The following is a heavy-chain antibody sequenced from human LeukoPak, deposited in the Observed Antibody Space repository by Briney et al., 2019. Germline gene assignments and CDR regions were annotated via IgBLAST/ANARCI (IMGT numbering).Heavy chain of an antibody. CDR1: GFTFSSHA. D-gene: IGHD6-13*01. V-gene: IGHV3-23*01. J-gene: IGHJ4*02. CDR3: AKDEAWRAAAD. Sequence: GGSLRLSCAASGFTFSSHAMSWVRRAPGKGLEWVSGLIENGATTYYADSVKGRFTISRDNSRNTMYLQMNSLRVEDTAVYFCAKDEAWRAAADWGQGTLVTVSS. CDR2: LIENGATT.